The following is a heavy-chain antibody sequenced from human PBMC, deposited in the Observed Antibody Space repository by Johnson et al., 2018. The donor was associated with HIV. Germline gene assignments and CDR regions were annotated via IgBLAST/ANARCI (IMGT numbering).Heavy chain of an antibody. CDR2: ISWNSGSI. CDR1: GFTFDDYA. J-gene: IGHJ3*02. Sequence: VQLVESGGGLVQPGRSLRLSCAASGFTFDDYAMHWVRQAPGKGLEWVSGISWNSGSIGYADSVKGRFTIPRDNAKNSLYLHMNSLRAEDTALYYCAKDTVGYDGSGREGAFDIWGQGTMVTVSS. D-gene: IGHD3-10*01. V-gene: IGHV3-9*01. CDR3: AKDTVGYDGSGREGAFDI.